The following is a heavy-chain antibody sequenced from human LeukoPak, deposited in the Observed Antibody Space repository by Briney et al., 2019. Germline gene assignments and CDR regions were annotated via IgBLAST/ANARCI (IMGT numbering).Heavy chain of an antibody. CDR1: GFTFSSYW. D-gene: IGHD1-26*01. J-gene: IGHJ4*02. V-gene: IGHV3-74*01. CDR2: INSDGSST. CDR3: ARGTSIVGATFDY. Sequence: GGSLRLACAASGFTFSSYWMHWVRQAPGKGLVWVSRINSDGSSTSYADSVKGRFTISRDNAKNTLYLQMNSLRAEDTAVYYCARGTSIVGATFDYWGQGTLVTVSS.